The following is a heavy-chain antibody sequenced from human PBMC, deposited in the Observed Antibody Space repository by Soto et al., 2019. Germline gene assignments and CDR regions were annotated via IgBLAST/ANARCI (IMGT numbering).Heavy chain of an antibody. D-gene: IGHD3-3*02. Sequence: PSETLSLTCTVSGGSISSYYWSWIRQPPGKGLGWIGYIYYSGSTNYNPSLKSRVTISVDTSKNQFSLKLSSVTAADTAVYYCATLSGDLYYFDYWGQGTLVTVSS. J-gene: IGHJ4*02. CDR2: IYYSGST. V-gene: IGHV4-59*01. CDR3: ATLSGDLYYFDY. CDR1: GGSISSYY.